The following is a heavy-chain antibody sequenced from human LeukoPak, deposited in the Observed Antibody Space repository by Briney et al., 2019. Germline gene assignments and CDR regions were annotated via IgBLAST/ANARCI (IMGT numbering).Heavy chain of an antibody. Sequence: SETLSLTCTVSGASFNSDDQYWNWIRQSPGKGLEWIGSIHPSGMLYNNPSLESRVTMSRDTSKNQFSLNLNSVTAADTAVYYCAREAAEGFWSGYYVFDYWGQGTLVTVSS. CDR1: GASFNSDDQY. D-gene: IGHD3-3*01. J-gene: IGHJ4*02. CDR2: IHPSGML. V-gene: IGHV4-31*03. CDR3: AREAAEGFWSGYYVFDY.